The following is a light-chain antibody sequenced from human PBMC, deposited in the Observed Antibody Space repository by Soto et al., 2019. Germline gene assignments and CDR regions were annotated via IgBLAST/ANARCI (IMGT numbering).Light chain of an antibody. Sequence: SVLTQPPSASGTPGQRVTISCSGSLSNIGSNFIYWYQQLPGSAPKLLINGNNERPSGVPDRFSGSKSGTSASLAISGLRSEDEADYHCAAWDDSLRGVVFGGGTKVTVL. CDR1: LSNIGSNF. CDR2: GNN. J-gene: IGLJ2*01. CDR3: AAWDDSLRGVV. V-gene: IGLV1-47*01.